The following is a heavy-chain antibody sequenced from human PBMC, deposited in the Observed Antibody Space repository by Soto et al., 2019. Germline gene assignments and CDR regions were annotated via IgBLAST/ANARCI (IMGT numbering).Heavy chain of an antibody. J-gene: IGHJ3*02. D-gene: IGHD1-1*01. CDR1: GGFVSSGSYY. Sequence: QVQLQPWGAGLLKPSETLSLTCAVYGGFVSSGSYYWSWIRQPPGKGLEWIGEMSHSGGTHFNPYLKSRGTISVDTSKNKFSLKMSSVTAADTALYYCARVERGTATTVVDAFDIWGPGTMVTVSS. CDR2: MSHSGGT. CDR3: ARVERGTATTVVDAFDI. V-gene: IGHV4-34*01.